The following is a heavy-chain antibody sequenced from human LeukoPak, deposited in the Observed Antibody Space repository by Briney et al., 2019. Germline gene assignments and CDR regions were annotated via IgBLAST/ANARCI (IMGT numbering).Heavy chain of an antibody. CDR2: IYYSGST. CDR1: GGSICSSSYY. V-gene: IGHV4-39*07. J-gene: IGHJ5*02. CDR3: ARAFTTVRGVKVYWFDP. Sequence: PSETLSLTCSVSGGSICSSSYYWGWHRQPPGKGLEWSVSIYYSGSTYYNPSLQSRVTISVDTSKNPFSLKLSSVTAADTAVYYCARAFTTVRGVKVYWFDPWGQGTLVTVSS. D-gene: IGHD3-10*01.